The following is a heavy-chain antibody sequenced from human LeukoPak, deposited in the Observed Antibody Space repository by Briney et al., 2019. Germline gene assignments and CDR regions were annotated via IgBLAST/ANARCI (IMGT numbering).Heavy chain of an antibody. V-gene: IGHV1-69*13. CDR1: GGTFSSYA. J-gene: IGHJ4*02. D-gene: IGHD3-22*01. CDR3: ARVPSLSYYDSSGLYFDY. Sequence: SVKVSCKASGGTFSSYAISWVRQAPGQGLEWMGGIIPIFGTANYAQKFRGRVTITADESTSTAYMELSSLRSEDTAVYYCARVPSLSYYDSSGLYFDYWGQGTLVTVSS. CDR2: IIPIFGTA.